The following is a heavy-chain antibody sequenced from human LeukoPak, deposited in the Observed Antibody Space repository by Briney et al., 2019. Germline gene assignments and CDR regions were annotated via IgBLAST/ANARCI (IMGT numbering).Heavy chain of an antibody. CDR2: IKQDGREK. Sequence: PGGSLRLSCAASGFTFSSYWMSWFRQAPGKGLEWVANIKQDGREKFYVDSVKGRFTISRDNAENSLYLQMNSLRVEDTAVYYCARYSGSWDFFDYWGQGNMVTVSS. CDR3: ARYSGSWDFFDY. J-gene: IGHJ4*02. D-gene: IGHD6-13*01. CDR1: GFTFSSYW. V-gene: IGHV3-7*05.